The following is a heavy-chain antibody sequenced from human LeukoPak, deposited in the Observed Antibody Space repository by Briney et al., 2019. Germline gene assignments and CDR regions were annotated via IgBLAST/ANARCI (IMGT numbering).Heavy chain of an antibody. CDR2: IYSGGST. CDR1: GFTVSSNY. Sequence: EGSLRLSCAASGFTVSSNYMSWVRQAPGKGLEWVSVIYSGGSTYYADSVKGRFTISRDNSKNTLYLQMNSLRAEDTAVYYCARGAGLDDFWSGYPRHFDYWGQGTLVTVSS. J-gene: IGHJ4*02. CDR3: ARGAGLDDFWSGYPRHFDY. D-gene: IGHD3-3*01. V-gene: IGHV3-66*01.